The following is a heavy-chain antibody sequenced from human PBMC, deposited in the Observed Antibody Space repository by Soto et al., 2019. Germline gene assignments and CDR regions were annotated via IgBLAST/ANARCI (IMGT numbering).Heavy chain of an antibody. V-gene: IGHV4-4*07. J-gene: IGHJ3*02. CDR1: GGSISNYY. D-gene: IGHD1-26*01. CDR3: ARLLTFGGTSSHNAFDI. Sequence: QVQLQEPGPGLVKPSETLSLTCTVSGGSISNYYWNWIRQPAGKGLEWIGRIYSSGTTIYNPTLESRVTMSLDTSKHQVSLKLSPVAAPDTAVYFCARLLTFGGTSSHNAFDIWGQGTMVTVSS. CDR2: IYSSGTT.